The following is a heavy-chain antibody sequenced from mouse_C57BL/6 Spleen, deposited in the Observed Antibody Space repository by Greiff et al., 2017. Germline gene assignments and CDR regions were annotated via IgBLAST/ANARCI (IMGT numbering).Heavy chain of an antibody. J-gene: IGHJ2*01. CDR3: ARGPFDY. CDR2: IGPSDSYT. V-gene: IGHV1-69*01. Sequence: QVQLQQPGAELVMPGASVKLSCKASGYTFTSYWMHWVKQRPGQGLEWIGEIGPSDSYTNYTQKFEAKSTLTVDKSSSTAYMQLSSLTSVDSAVYYCARGPFDYWGQGTTLTVSS. CDR1: GYTFTSYW.